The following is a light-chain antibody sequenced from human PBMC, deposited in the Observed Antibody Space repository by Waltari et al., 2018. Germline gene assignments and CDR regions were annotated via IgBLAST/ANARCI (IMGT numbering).Light chain of an antibody. Sequence: DIQMTQSPSTLSASIGDIVTITCRASQSFANWLARSQQKPGKAPKLLIQKASSLQSGVPSRFSGSESGTEFVLTIDSLQPDDFATYFCQQYNGYPYTFGQGTKLEIK. V-gene: IGKV1-5*03. CDR2: KAS. CDR3: QQYNGYPYT. J-gene: IGKJ2*01. CDR1: QSFANW.